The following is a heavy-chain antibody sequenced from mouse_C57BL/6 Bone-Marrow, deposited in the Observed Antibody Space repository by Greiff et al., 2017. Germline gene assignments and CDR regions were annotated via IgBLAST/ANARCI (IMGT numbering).Heavy chain of an antibody. CDR3: ARGRSSYYAMDY. Sequence: QVQLQQSGPGLVQPSQSLSITCTVSGFSLTSYGVHWVRQSPGKGLEWLGVLWSGGSTDYNAAFISRLSISKDNSKSQVFFKMNSLQADDTAIYYCARGRSSYYAMDYWGQGTSVTVSS. J-gene: IGHJ4*01. CDR2: LWSGGST. D-gene: IGHD1-1*01. V-gene: IGHV2-2*01. CDR1: GFSLTSYG.